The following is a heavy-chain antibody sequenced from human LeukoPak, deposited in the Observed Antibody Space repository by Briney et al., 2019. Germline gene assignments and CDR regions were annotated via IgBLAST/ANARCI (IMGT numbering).Heavy chain of an antibody. J-gene: IGHJ6*02. CDR2: IGSSGSTI. CDR1: GFTFSDYY. V-gene: IGHV3-11*01. D-gene: IGHD3-10*01. Sequence: PGGSLRLSCAASGFTFSDYYMSWIRQAPGKGLEWVSYIGSSGSTIYYADSVKVRFTISGDNAKNSLYLQMNSLRAEDTAVYYCARGGSWFGELKGRYYYYGMDVWGQGTTVTVSS. CDR3: ARGGSWFGELKGRYYYYGMDV.